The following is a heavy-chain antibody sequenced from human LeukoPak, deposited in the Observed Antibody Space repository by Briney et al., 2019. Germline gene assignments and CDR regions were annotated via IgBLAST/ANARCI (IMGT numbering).Heavy chain of an antibody. V-gene: IGHV4-4*07. CDR1: GGSISSYY. J-gene: IGHJ3*02. Sequence: PSETLSLTCTVSGGSISSYYWRWIRQPAGKGLEWIGRIYTSGSTNYNPSLKSRVTISVDKSKNQFSLRLNSVTAADTAVYYCARDGRHLLKYIDAFDIWGQGTMVTVSS. CDR2: IYTSGST. D-gene: IGHD5-18*01. CDR3: ARDGRHLLKYIDAFDI.